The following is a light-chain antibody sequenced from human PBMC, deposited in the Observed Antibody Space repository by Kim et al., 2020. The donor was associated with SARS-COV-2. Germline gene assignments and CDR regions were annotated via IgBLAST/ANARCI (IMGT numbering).Light chain of an antibody. J-gene: IGLJ1*01. CDR1: KLGDKY. CDR2: RDN. V-gene: IGLV3-1*01. Sequence: VSPGQTASITCSGDKLGDKYDSWYQQKPGQSPGVVIFRDNRRPSGIPERFSGSNSGNKATLTISGTQAMDEADYYCQAWDSSIYVFGTGTKVTVL. CDR3: QAWDSSIYV.